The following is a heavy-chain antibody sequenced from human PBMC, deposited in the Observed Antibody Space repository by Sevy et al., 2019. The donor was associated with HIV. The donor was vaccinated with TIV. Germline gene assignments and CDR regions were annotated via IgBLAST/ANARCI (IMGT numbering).Heavy chain of an antibody. D-gene: IGHD5-12*01. CDR2: INGDGRTT. V-gene: IGHV3-74*01. J-gene: IGHJ4*02. CDR1: GFTFSSDW. CDR3: VRKSDYNSIL. Sequence: GGSLRLSCGALGFTFSSDWMHWVRQAPGKGLVWVSRINGDGRTTNYADSVKGRFTISRDNAKNTLYLQMNTLRVEDTAVYYCVRKSDYNSILWSQGTLVTVSS.